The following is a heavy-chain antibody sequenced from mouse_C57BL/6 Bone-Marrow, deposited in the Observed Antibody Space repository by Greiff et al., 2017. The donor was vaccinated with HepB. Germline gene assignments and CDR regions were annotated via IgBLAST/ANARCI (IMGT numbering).Heavy chain of an antibody. CDR3: ARHYSKFAWFAY. J-gene: IGHJ3*01. V-gene: IGHV1-18*01. CDR1: GYTFTDYN. Sequence: EVQLVESGPELVKPGASVKIPCKASGYTFTDYNMDWVKQSHGKSLEWSGDINPNNGGTIYNQKFKGKATLTVDKSSSTAYMELRSLTSEDTAVYYCARHYSKFAWFAYWGQGTLVTVSA. D-gene: IGHD2-5*01. CDR2: INPNNGGT.